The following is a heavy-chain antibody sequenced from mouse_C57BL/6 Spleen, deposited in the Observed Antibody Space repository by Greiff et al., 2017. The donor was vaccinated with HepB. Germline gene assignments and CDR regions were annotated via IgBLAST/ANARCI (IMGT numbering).Heavy chain of an antibody. D-gene: IGHD2-4*01. V-gene: IGHV1-61*01. J-gene: IGHJ3*01. CDR2: IYPSDSET. CDR1: GYTFTSYW. CDR3: AREGYDYDGAGFAY. Sequence: QVQLKQPGAELVRPGSSVKLSCKASGYTFTSYWMDWVKQRPGQGLEWIGNIYPSDSETHYNQKFKDKATLTVDKSSSTAYMQLSSLTSEDSAVYYCAREGYDYDGAGFAYWGQGTLVTVSA.